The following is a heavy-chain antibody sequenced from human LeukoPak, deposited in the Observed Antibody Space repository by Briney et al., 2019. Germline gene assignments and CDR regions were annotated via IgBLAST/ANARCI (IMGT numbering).Heavy chain of an antibody. Sequence: PSETLSLTCSVSGGSISNNNWWSWVRQSPGKGLEWIGNIYHSGTTHYNPSLKSRATISVDKSKNQFSLKLNSVTAADTAVYYCAIKPPSGWFGTGWLDPWGQGTLVTVSS. J-gene: IGHJ5*02. D-gene: IGHD3-10*01. CDR2: IYHSGTT. CDR3: AIKPPSGWFGTGWLDP. CDR1: GGSISNNNW. V-gene: IGHV4-4*02.